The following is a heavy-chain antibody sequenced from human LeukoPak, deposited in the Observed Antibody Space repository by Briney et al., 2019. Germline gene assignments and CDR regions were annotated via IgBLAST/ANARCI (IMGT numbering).Heavy chain of an antibody. J-gene: IGHJ2*01. CDR1: GFTASSDY. D-gene: IGHD4-17*01. V-gene: IGHV3-53*01. CDR3: ARDSFTVTPAGYFNL. CDR2: IFSAGSK. Sequence: GGSLRLSCAVSGFTASSDYMSWVRQAPGEGLEWISIIFSAGSKYYADSVKGRFTISRDNSKNTVYLQTDSLRAEDTAVYFCARDSFTVTPAGYFNLWSRGTLVTVSS.